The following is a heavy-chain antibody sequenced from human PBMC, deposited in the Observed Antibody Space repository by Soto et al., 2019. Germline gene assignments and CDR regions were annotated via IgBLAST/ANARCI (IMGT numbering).Heavy chain of an antibody. CDR1: GFTVSSNY. J-gene: IGHJ6*02. V-gene: IGHV3-53*01. CDR3: ASSGYSYGYEYYYGMDV. CDR2: IYSGGST. D-gene: IGHD5-18*01. Sequence: EVQLVESGGGLIQPGGSLRLSCAASGFTVSSNYMSWVRQAPGKGLEWVSVIYSGGSTYYADSVKGRFTISRDNSKNTLYLQMNSLRGEDTAVYYCASSGYSYGYEYYYGMDVWGQGTTVTVSS.